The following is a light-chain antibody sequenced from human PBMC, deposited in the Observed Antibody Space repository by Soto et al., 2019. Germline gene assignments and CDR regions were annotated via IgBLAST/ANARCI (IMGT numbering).Light chain of an antibody. Sequence: DVVMIQSPLSLPVTLGQPASISCRSSQSLLSSDENTYLNWFQQRPGQSPRRLIYKVSNRDSGVXDXXSGSGSGTDFTLKISRVEAEDVGVYYCMQGTHWPWTFGQGTKVEIK. J-gene: IGKJ1*01. CDR3: MQGTHWPWT. CDR2: KVS. CDR1: QSLLSSDENTY. V-gene: IGKV2-30*01.